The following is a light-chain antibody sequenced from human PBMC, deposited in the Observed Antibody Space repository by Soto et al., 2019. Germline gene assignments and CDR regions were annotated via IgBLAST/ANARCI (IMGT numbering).Light chain of an antibody. J-gene: IGKJ1*01. V-gene: IGKV1-8*01. Sequence: AIRMTQSPSSFSASTGDRVTITCRASQGISSYLAWYQQKPGKAPKLLIYAASTLQSGVPSRFSGSVSGTDFTLTISCLQSEDFATYYCQQYYSYWTFGQGTKVEIK. CDR3: QQYYSYWT. CDR2: AAS. CDR1: QGISSY.